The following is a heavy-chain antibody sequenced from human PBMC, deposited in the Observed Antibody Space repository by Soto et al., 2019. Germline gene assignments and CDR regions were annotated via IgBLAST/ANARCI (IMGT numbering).Heavy chain of an antibody. Sequence: QVQLQESGPGLVKPSQTLSLTCTVSGGSISRGGYYWSWIRQHPGKGLEWIGYIYYSGSTYYNPSPKSRVHLPLDTSKNHFSLKLSSVTAADTAMYYCAKTVVRGVIYYFDYWGQGTLVTVSS. J-gene: IGHJ4*02. CDR3: AKTVVRGVIYYFDY. V-gene: IGHV4-31*03. D-gene: IGHD3-10*01. CDR2: IYYSGST. CDR1: GGSISRGGYY.